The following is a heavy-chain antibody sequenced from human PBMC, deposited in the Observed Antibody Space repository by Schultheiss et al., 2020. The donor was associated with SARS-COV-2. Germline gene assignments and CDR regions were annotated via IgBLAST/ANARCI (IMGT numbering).Heavy chain of an antibody. CDR2: IFSSGNS. V-gene: IGHV4-59*01. CDR3: ARLQVWDKGPTANFDS. D-gene: IGHD1-26*01. CDR1: GGSISDYY. Sequence: SETLSLTCTVSGGSISDYYWSWIRQPPGKGLEWIEYIFSSGNSKYNPSLKSRVTISADTSKNQLSLTLNSVSAADTAVYYCARLQVWDKGPTANFDSWGRGSLVTVSS. J-gene: IGHJ4*02.